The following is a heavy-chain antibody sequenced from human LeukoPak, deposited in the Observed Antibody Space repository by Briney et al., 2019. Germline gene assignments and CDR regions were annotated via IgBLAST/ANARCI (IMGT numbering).Heavy chain of an antibody. V-gene: IGHV4-59*01. CDR3: ARIKRIAAAGRGVAGAFDI. D-gene: IGHD6-13*01. Sequence: PSGTLSLTCTVSGGSISSYYWSWIRQPPGKGLEWIGYIYYSGSTNYNPSLKSRVTISVDTSKNQFSLKLSSVTAADTAVYYCARIKRIAAAGRGVAGAFDIWGQGTMVTVSS. CDR1: GGSISSYY. J-gene: IGHJ3*02. CDR2: IYYSGST.